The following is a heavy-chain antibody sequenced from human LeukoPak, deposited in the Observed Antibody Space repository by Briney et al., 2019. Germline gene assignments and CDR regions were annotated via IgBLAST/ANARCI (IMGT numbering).Heavy chain of an antibody. V-gene: IGHV4-59*01. CDR1: GGSIRNYY. J-gene: IGHJ4*02. Sequence: TSETLSLTCSVSGGSIRNYYWNWIRQPPGKGLEWIGYMSYSGSTNYNPSLKSRVTISLDTSKNQFSLKLNSVTAADTAVYYCARGDFHFDNWGQGTLVTVSS. CDR2: MSYSGST. CDR3: ARGDFHFDN. D-gene: IGHD2-21*02.